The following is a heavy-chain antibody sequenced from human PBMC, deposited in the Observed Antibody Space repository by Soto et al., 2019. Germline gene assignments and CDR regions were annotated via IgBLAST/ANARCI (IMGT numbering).Heavy chain of an antibody. CDR2: ISYDETIP. D-gene: IGHD2-2*01. CDR3: ATTRVGPCSSSICFSGIFDGMDV. V-gene: IGHV3-30*19. Sequence: QVQLVESGGGVVQLGRPLGSPCAPPGSPIIILGRHWVPKVQARVLEWGAVISYDETIPNYADSVKGRFTISRDNSKNTLYLQMNSLRTEDTAVYYCATTRVGPCSSSICFSGIFDGMDVWGQGTTVTVSS. J-gene: IGHJ6*02. CDR1: GSPIIILG.